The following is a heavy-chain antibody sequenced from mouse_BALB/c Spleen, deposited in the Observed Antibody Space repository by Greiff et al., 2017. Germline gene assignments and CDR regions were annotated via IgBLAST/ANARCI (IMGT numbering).Heavy chain of an antibody. J-gene: IGHJ4*01. CDR2: IYPGNSDT. Sequence: EVQLQQSGTVLARPGASVKMSCKASGYTFTSYWMHWVKQRPGQGLEWIGAIYPGNSDTSYNQKFKGKAKLTAVTSTSTAYMELSSLTNEDSAVYYCTRGDYGYDAMDYWGQGTSVTVSS. D-gene: IGHD1-2*01. CDR3: TRGDYGYDAMDY. CDR1: GYTFTSYW. V-gene: IGHV1-5*01.